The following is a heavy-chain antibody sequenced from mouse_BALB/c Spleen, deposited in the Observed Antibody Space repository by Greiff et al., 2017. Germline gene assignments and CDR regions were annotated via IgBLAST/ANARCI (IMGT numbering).Heavy chain of an antibody. D-gene: IGHD1-1*01. CDR2: INPSTGYT. CDR1: GYTFTSYW. V-gene: IGHV1-7*01. CDR3: ARLRDFDY. J-gene: IGHJ2*01. Sequence: QVQLQQSGAELAKPGASVKMSRKASGYTFTSYWMHWVKQRPGQGLEWIGYINPSTGYTEYNQKFKDKATLTADKSSSTAYMQLSSLTSEDSAVYYCARLRDFDYWGQGTTLTVSS.